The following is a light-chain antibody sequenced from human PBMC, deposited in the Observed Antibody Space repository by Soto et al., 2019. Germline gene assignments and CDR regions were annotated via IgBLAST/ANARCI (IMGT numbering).Light chain of an antibody. Sequence: EIVLTQSPVTLSLTTGKRATLSCRASQSVSSYLAWYQQKPGQAPSLLIYAASFRATGIPDRFSGSGSGTDFTLTISSLEPEDFAVYYCQQRSNWITFGQGTRLEIK. CDR2: AAS. V-gene: IGKV3-11*01. CDR3: QQRSNWIT. CDR1: QSVSSY. J-gene: IGKJ5*01.